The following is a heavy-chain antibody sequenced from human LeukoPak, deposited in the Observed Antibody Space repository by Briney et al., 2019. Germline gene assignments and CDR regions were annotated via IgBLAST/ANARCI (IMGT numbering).Heavy chain of an antibody. Sequence: KSSETLSLTCAVSGYSISSGYYWGWIRQPPGKGLEWIGSIYHSGSTYYNPSLKSRVTISVDTSENQFSLKLSSVTAADTAVYYCARHVATNWFDPWGQGTLVTVSS. CDR1: GYSISSGYY. V-gene: IGHV4-38-2*01. CDR3: ARHVATNWFDP. D-gene: IGHD2-21*01. J-gene: IGHJ5*02. CDR2: IYHSGST.